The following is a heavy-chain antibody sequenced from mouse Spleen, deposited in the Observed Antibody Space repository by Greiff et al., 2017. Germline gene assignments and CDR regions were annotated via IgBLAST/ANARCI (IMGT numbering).Heavy chain of an antibody. V-gene: IGHV1-69*01. CDR2: IDPSDSYT. Sequence: VQLQQPGAELVMPGASVKLSCKASGYTFTSYWMHWVKQRPGQGLEWIGEIDPSDSYTNYNQKFKGKATLTVDKSSSTAYMQLSSLTSEDSAVYYCARSGSNYQAWFAYWGQGTLVTVSA. CDR1: GYTFTSYW. D-gene: IGHD2-5*01. CDR3: ARSGSNYQAWFAY. J-gene: IGHJ3*01.